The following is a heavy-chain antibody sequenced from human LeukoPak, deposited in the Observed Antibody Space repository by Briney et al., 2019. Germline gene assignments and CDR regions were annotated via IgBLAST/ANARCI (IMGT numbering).Heavy chain of an antibody. CDR2: ISYDGSNK. J-gene: IGHJ6*02. Sequence: PGRSLRLSCAASGFTFSSYGMHWVRQAPGKGLEWVAVISYDGSNKYYADSVKGRFTISRDNSKNTLYLQMNSLRAEDTAVYYWGKRGLPGYGMDVWGQGPRVTVSS. V-gene: IGHV3-30*18. D-gene: IGHD3-10*01. CDR3: GKRGLPGYGMDV. CDR1: GFTFSSYG.